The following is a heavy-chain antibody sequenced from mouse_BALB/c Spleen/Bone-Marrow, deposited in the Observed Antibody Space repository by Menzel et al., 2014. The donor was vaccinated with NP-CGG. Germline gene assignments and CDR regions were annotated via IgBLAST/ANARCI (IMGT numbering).Heavy chain of an antibody. CDR1: GFNIKDTY. CDR2: IDPANGNT. V-gene: IGHV14-3*02. CDR3: APYYYGSSSFAY. D-gene: IGHD1-1*01. Sequence: EVKLVESGAELVKPGASVKLSCTASGFNIKDTYMHWVKQRPEQGLEWTGRIDPANGNTKYDPKFQGKATITADTSSNTAYLQLSSLTSEDTAVYYCAPYYYGSSSFAYWGQGTLVTVSA. J-gene: IGHJ3*01.